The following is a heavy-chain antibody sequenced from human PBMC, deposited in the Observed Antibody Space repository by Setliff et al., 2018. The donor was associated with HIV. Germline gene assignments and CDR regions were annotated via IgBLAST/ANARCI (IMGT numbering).Heavy chain of an antibody. CDR3: ARIFGDQGYYYGMDV. J-gene: IGHJ6*02. D-gene: IGHD3-3*01. V-gene: IGHV4-59*01. CDR2: IYYSGST. Sequence: KTSETLSLTCTVSGGSISSYYWSWIRQPPGKGLEWIGYIYYSGSTNYNPSLKSRVTISVDTSKNQFSLKLSSVIAADTAVYYCARIFGDQGYYYGMDVWGQGTTGTV. CDR1: GGSISSYY.